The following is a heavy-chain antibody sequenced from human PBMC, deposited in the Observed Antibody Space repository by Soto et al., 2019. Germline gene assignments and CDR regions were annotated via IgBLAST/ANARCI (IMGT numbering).Heavy chain of an antibody. CDR2: INHSGST. D-gene: IGHD3-10*01. V-gene: IGHV4-34*01. J-gene: IGHJ3*02. Sequence: QVQLQQWGAGLLKPSETLSLTCAVYGGSFSGYYWSWIHQPPGKGLEWIGEINHSGSTNYNPSLKSRVTISVDTSKNQFSLKLSSVTAADTAVYYCARGGRTGLAIWGKGTMVTVSS. CDR1: GGSFSGYY. CDR3: ARGGRTGLAI.